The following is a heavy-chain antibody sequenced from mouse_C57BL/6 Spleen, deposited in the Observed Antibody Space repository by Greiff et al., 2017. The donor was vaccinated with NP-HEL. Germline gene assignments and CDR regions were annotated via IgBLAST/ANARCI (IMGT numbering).Heavy chain of an antibody. J-gene: IGHJ2*01. Sequence: QVHVKQPGAELVKPGASVKLSCKASGYTFTSYWMQWVKQRPGQGLEWIGEIDPSDSYTNYNQKFKGKATLTVDTSSSTAYMQLSSLTSEDSAVYYCARAVRVVVATYYFDYWGQGTTLTVSS. D-gene: IGHD1-1*01. CDR3: ARAVRVVVATYYFDY. CDR2: IDPSDSYT. CDR1: GYTFTSYW. V-gene: IGHV1-50*01.